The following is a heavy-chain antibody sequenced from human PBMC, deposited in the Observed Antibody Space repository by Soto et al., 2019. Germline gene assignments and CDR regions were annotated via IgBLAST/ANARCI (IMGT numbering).Heavy chain of an antibody. Sequence: QLQLQESGPGLGKPSGTLSLTCTVSVGSFSSGSYYWGWIRQPPGKGLGGIGSIYYSGSTYYNPSLKSRVTISVDTSKNQFSLKLSSVTAADTAVYYCASYYDSSGYFDWGQGTLVTVSS. CDR1: VGSFSSGSYY. D-gene: IGHD3-22*01. V-gene: IGHV4-39*01. CDR3: ASYYDSSGYFD. J-gene: IGHJ4*02. CDR2: IYYSGST.